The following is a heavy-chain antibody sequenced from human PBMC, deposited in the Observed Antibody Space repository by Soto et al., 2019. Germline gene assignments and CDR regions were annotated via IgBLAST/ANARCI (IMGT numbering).Heavy chain of an antibody. J-gene: IGHJ6*03. CDR3: ARSRSGYYYYMDV. Sequence: GGSLRLSCAASGFTFSSYSMNWVRQAPGKGLEWVSFISISSSTIYYADSVKGRFTISRDNAKNSLYLQMNSLRAEDTAVYYCARSRSGYYYYMDVWGKGTTVTVSS. CDR2: ISISSSTI. V-gene: IGHV3-48*01. CDR1: GFTFSSYS. D-gene: IGHD3-10*01.